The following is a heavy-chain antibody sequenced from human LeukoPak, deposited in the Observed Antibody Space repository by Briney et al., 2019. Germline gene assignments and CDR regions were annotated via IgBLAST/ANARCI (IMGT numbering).Heavy chain of an antibody. Sequence: ASVKVSCKASGYTFTSYDINWVRQATGQGLEWMGWMNPNSGNTGYAQKFQGRVTITRNTSISTAYMELSSLRSEDTAVYYCARRAGDYYYYYTDVWGKGTTVTVSS. CDR1: GYTFTSYD. D-gene: IGHD3-10*01. CDR3: ARRAGDYYYYYTDV. V-gene: IGHV1-8*03. CDR2: MNPNSGNT. J-gene: IGHJ6*03.